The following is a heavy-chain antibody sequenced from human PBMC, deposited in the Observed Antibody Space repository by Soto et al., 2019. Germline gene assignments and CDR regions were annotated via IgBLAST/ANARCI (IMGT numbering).Heavy chain of an antibody. D-gene: IGHD3-10*01. Sequence: QVQLQQWGAGLLKPSETLSLTCAVYGGSFSGYYWSWIRQPPGKGLEWIGEINHSGSTNYNPSLTSRVTISVDTSKNQFSLKLSSVTAADTAVYYCARGQRITMVRGVMGGDFDYWGQGTLVTVSS. V-gene: IGHV4-34*01. CDR2: INHSGST. CDR3: ARGQRITMVRGVMGGDFDY. CDR1: GGSFSGYY. J-gene: IGHJ4*02.